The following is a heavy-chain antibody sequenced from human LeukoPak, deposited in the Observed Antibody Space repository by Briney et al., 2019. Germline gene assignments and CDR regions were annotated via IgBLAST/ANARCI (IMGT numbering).Heavy chain of an antibody. CDR2: IYSGGST. D-gene: IGHD1-26*01. J-gene: IGHJ4*02. CDR3: ARLASPYSGSHDYPAVFDY. Sequence: GGSLRLSCAASGFTVSSNYMSWVRQAPGKGLEWVSVIYSGGSTYYADSVKGRFTISRDNSKNTLYLQMNSLRAEDTAVYYCARLASPYSGSHDYPAVFDYWGQGTLVTVSS. V-gene: IGHV3-53*01. CDR1: GFTVSSNY.